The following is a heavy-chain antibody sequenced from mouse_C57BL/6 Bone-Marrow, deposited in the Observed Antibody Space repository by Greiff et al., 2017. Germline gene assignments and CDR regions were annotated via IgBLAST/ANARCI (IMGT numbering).Heavy chain of an antibody. CDR3: TPPLRRGDY. V-gene: IGHV14-1*01. D-gene: IGHD1-2*01. J-gene: IGHJ2*01. CDR2: IDPEDGDT. CDR1: GYTFTDYY. Sequence: VQLQQSGPVLVKPGASVKMSCKASGYTFTDYYMHWVKQRPEQGLEWIGRIDPEDGDTEYAPKFQGKATMTADTSSNTAYLQLSSLTSEDTAVYYCTPPLRRGDYWGQGTTLTDSS.